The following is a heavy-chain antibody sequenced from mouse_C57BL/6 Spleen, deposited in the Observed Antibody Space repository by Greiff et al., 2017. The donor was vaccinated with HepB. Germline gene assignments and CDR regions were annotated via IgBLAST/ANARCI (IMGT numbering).Heavy chain of an antibody. Sequence: VQLQQPGAELVKPGASVKLSCKVSGYTFTSYWMHWVKQRPGQGLEWIGMIHPNSGSTNYNEKFKSKATLTVDKSSSTAYMQLSSLTSEDSAVYYCAYGGYFDVWGTGTTVTVSS. J-gene: IGHJ1*03. CDR2: IHPNSGST. V-gene: IGHV1-64*01. CDR3: AYGGYFDV. D-gene: IGHD1-1*01. CDR1: GYTFTSYW.